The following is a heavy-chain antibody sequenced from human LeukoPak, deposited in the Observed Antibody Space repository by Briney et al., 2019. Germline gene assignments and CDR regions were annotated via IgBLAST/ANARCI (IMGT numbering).Heavy chain of an antibody. J-gene: IGHJ4*02. Sequence: GGSLRLSCAASGFTLSNYAMHWVRQPAGEGLEWVSALGTAGDTFYPGSVKGRFTISRDNAKKSLFLQMNSLRAEDTAVYYCARQNTPHGDFDYWGQGTLVTVSS. D-gene: IGHD5-24*01. CDR2: LGTAGDT. CDR3: ARQNTPHGDFDY. V-gene: IGHV3-13*01. CDR1: GFTLSNYA.